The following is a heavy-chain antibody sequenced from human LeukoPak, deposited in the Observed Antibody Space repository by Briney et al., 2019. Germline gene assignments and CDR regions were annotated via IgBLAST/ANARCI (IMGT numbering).Heavy chain of an antibody. Sequence: GSLRLSCAASGFTFSNYAMTWVRQAPGKGLEWVSSISSSSSYIYYADSVKGRFTISRDNAKNSLYLQMNSLRAEDTAVYYCASGGNSLHAFDIWGQGTMVTVSS. CDR1: GFTFSNYA. D-gene: IGHD4-23*01. J-gene: IGHJ3*02. CDR2: ISSSSSYI. V-gene: IGHV3-21*01. CDR3: ASGGNSLHAFDI.